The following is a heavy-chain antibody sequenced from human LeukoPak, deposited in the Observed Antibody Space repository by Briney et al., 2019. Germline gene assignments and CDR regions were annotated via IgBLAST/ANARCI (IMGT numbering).Heavy chain of an antibody. CDR3: AKEQARSHGMDV. Sequence: PGGSLRLSCAASGFTFRSYSMNWVRQAPGKGLEWVSSISTSSTYIYYADSAKGRFTISRDNAENSLYLQMNSLRAEDTAVYYCAKEQARSHGMDVWGQGTTVTVSS. J-gene: IGHJ6*02. CDR1: GFTFRSYS. CDR2: ISTSSTYI. V-gene: IGHV3-21*01.